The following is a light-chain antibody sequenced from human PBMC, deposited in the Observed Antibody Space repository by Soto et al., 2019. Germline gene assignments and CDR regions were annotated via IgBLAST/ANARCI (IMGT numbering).Light chain of an antibody. CDR3: SSYAGSNNRYV. V-gene: IGLV2-8*01. J-gene: IGLJ1*01. Sequence: QSVLTQPPSASGSPGQSVTISCTGTSSDVGGYNYVSWYQQHPGKAPKLMIYEVSKRPSGVPDRFSGSKSGNTASLTVSGLQAEDEADYYCSSYAGSNNRYVFGTGTKLPS. CDR2: EVS. CDR1: SSDVGGYNY.